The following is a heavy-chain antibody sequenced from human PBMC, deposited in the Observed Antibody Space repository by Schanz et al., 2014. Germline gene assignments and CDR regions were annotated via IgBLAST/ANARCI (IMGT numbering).Heavy chain of an antibody. V-gene: IGHV1-2*02. Sequence: QLVQSGSEFRKPGASVKVSCKASGYIFSSYAIHWVRQAPGQGLEWMGWINPNSGAANYAQKFQGRVTLTRDTSRSTAYMELSRLTSDDTAIYYCARDSDVSKYNLFDSWGQGTLVTVSS. CDR1: GYIFSSYA. CDR2: INPNSGAA. CDR3: ARDSDVSKYNLFDS. J-gene: IGHJ5*01.